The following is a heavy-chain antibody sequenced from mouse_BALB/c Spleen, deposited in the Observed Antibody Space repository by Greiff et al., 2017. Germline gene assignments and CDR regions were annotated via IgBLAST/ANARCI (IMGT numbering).Heavy chain of an antibody. Sequence: EVKLVESGGGLVQPGGSRKLSCAASGFTFSSFGMHWVRQAPEKGLEWVAYISSGSSTIYYADTVKGRFTISRDNPKNTLFLQMTSLRSEDTAMYYCARSPGYPLYAMDYWGQGTSGTVAS. CDR1: GFTFSSFG. D-gene: IGHD2-2*01. V-gene: IGHV5-17*02. CDR3: ARSPGYPLYAMDY. CDR2: ISSGSSTI. J-gene: IGHJ4*01.